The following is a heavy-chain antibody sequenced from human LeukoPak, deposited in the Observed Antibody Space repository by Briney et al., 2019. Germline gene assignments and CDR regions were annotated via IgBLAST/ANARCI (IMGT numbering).Heavy chain of an antibody. CDR2: ISGSGGST. D-gene: IGHD2/OR15-2a*01. Sequence: GGSLRLSCAASGFTFSSYAMSWVRQAPGKGLEWVSAISGSGGSTYYADSVKGRFTISRDNSKNTLYLQMNSLRAEDTAVYYWGRPGGEGNKKAVLNIGGQGKMVTVSS. CDR3: GRPGGEGNKKAVLNI. J-gene: IGHJ3*01. V-gene: IGHV3-23*01. CDR1: GFTFSSYA.